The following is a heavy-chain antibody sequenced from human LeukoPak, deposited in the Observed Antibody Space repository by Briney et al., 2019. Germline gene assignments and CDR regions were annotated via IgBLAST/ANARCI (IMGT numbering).Heavy chain of an antibody. CDR2: ISGSGGST. Sequence: GRSLRLSCAASGFTFSSYAMSWVRQAPGKGLEWVSSISGSGGSTYYADSVKGRFTISRDNSKNTLYLQMNSLRAEDTAVYYCAKEPDYGSGSYSLLDYWGQGTLVTVSS. V-gene: IGHV3-23*01. CDR1: GFTFSSYA. J-gene: IGHJ4*02. D-gene: IGHD3-10*01. CDR3: AKEPDYGSGSYSLLDY.